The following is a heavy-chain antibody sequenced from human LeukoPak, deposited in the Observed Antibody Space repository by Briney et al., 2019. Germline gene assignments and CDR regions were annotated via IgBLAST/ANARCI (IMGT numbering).Heavy chain of an antibody. CDR3: TRERRGSYYAFEY. Sequence: GGSLRLSCAASGFTVSDYHMSWVRQAPGRGLEWISYITSSGRSTNHADSVKGRFTISRDNAKNSVVLQMSSLTVEDTAVYYCTRERRGSYYAFEYWRQEALVTVSS. CDR2: ITSSGRST. D-gene: IGHD3-16*01. V-gene: IGHV3-11*01. CDR1: GFTVSDYH. J-gene: IGHJ4*02.